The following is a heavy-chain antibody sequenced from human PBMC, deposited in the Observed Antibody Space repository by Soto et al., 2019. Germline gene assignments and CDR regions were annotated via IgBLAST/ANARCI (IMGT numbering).Heavy chain of an antibody. CDR2: ISYDGSNK. CDR1: GFTFSSYA. V-gene: IGHV3-30-3*01. J-gene: IGHJ6*02. D-gene: IGHD4-4*01. Sequence: QVQLVESGGGVVQPGRSLRLSCAASGFTFSSYAMHWVRQAPGKGLEWVAVISYDGSNKYYADSVKGRFTISSDNSKNTLYLQMNSLRAEDTAVYYCARDRNSYYYYCGMDVWGQGTKVTVSS. CDR3: ARDRNSYYYYCGMDV.